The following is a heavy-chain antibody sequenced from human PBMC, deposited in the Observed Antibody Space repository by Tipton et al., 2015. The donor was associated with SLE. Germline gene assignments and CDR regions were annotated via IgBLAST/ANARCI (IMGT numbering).Heavy chain of an antibody. Sequence: LRLSCTVSGGSISRHFWSWLRQPPGKTLEWIGYIYSGGSTNNNPSLKSRVTISVDTSKNQITLKLSSVTAADTAVYFCERVWDYGDAFDIWGQGTMVTASS. D-gene: IGHD4-17*01. CDR1: GGSISRHF. J-gene: IGHJ3*02. CDR2: IYSGGST. V-gene: IGHV4-59*11. CDR3: ERVWDYGDAFDI.